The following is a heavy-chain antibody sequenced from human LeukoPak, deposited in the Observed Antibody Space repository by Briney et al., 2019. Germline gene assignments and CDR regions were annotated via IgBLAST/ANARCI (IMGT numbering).Heavy chain of an antibody. V-gene: IGHV3-30*03. CDR3: ARDLGASPFDL. CDR1: GFTFSSYA. CDR2: ISYDGSNK. D-gene: IGHD4-17*01. Sequence: PGRSLRLSCAASGFTFSSYAMHWVRQAPGKGLEWVAFISYDGSNKYYADSVKGRFTFSRDNSKNTLYLQMNSLRAEDTAVYYCARDLGASPFDLWGRGTLVTVSS. J-gene: IGHJ2*01.